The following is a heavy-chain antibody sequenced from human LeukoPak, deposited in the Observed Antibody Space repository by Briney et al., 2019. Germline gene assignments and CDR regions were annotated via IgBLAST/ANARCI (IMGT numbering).Heavy chain of an antibody. CDR2: ISYDGSNK. V-gene: IGHV3-30-3*01. Sequence: GRSLRLSCAASGFTFSSYAMHWVRQAPGKGLEWVAVISYDGSNKYYADSVKGRFTISRDNSKNTLYLQMNSLRAEDTAVYYCARGSGSYHYYGMDVWGRGTTVTVSS. CDR3: ARGSGSYHYYGMDV. CDR1: GFTFSSYA. J-gene: IGHJ6*02. D-gene: IGHD1-26*01.